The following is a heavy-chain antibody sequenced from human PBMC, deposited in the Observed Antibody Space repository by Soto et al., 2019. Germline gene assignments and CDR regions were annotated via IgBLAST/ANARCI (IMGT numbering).Heavy chain of an antibody. CDR1: GYTFSNND. J-gene: IGHJ6*02. CDR2: MNPNSGDT. Sequence: QVQLVQSGAEVKKPGASVKVSCKASGYTFSNNDINWVRQATGQGLEWMGWMNPNSGDTGYAQKFQGRVTMTRNTSISTAYMELRSLRSEDTAVYYCARARRFHYYYYGMVVWGLGTTVTVSS. D-gene: IGHD3-3*01. V-gene: IGHV1-8*01. CDR3: ARARRFHYYYYGMVV.